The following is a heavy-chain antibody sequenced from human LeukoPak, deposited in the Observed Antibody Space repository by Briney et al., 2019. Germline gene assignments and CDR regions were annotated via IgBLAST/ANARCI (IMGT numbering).Heavy chain of an antibody. Sequence: ASVKVSCKASGYMFSINDMHWVRQAPGQGLEWMGWINPNSGGTNYAQKFQGRVTMTRDTSISTAYMELSRLRSDDTAVYYCARVYYGSGSYHYWGQGTLVTVSS. J-gene: IGHJ4*02. CDR2: INPNSGGT. V-gene: IGHV1-2*02. CDR3: ARVYYGSGSYHY. D-gene: IGHD3-10*01. CDR1: GYMFSIND.